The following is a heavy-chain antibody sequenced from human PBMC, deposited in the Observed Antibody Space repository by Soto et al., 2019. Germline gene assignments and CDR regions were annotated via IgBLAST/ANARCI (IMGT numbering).Heavy chain of an antibody. D-gene: IGHD6-13*01. CDR2: INAANGDT. V-gene: IGHV1-3*01. CDR1: GYTFTSYG. CDR3: VRRHVSATGIDWFDP. J-gene: IGHJ5*02. Sequence: ASVKVSCKASGYTFTSYGIHWVRQAPGQRLEWMGWINAANGDTKYSPKFQGRVTITRDTSASTAYMELSSLRSEDTAVYYCVRRHVSATGIDWFDPWGQGXLVTVSS.